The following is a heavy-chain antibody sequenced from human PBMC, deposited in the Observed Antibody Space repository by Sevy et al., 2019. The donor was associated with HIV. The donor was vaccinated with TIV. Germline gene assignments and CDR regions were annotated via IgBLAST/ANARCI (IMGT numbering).Heavy chain of an antibody. V-gene: IGHV1-18*04. CDR2: ISTYNGNT. CDR3: ARATGMAVAGTGRHFVF. J-gene: IGHJ4*01. CDR1: GYKVDMYG. D-gene: IGHD6-19*01. Sequence: ASVKVSCKISGYKVDMYGIAWVRQAPGQGLEWMGWISTYNGNTNYAQNFQGRVTMTTDTSTSVVYMELGGLRPDDTAVYYCARATGMAVAGTGRHFVFWGQGTLVTVS.